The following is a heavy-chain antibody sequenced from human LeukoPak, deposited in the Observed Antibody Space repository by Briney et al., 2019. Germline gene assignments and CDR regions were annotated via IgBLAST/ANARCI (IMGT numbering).Heavy chain of an antibody. CDR1: GYTFTSYG. Sequence: ASVKVSCKSSGYTFTSYGIIWVRQAPGQGLEWMGWISAYNGNTNSAQKLQGRVTMTTDTSTSTAYMELRSLRSDDTAVYYCARLPDRAYCGGDCYPIWFDPWGQGTLVTVSS. V-gene: IGHV1-18*01. CDR3: ARLPDRAYCGGDCYPIWFDP. CDR2: ISAYNGNT. D-gene: IGHD2-21*02. J-gene: IGHJ5*02.